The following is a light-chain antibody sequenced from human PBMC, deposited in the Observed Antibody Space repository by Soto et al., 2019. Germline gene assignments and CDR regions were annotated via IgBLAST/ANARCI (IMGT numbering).Light chain of an antibody. CDR1: QSVSRH. V-gene: IGKV3-20*01. J-gene: IGKJ1*01. CDR2: DTS. CDR3: QQYGSSPWT. Sequence: EIVLTQSPATLSLSPGERATLSCRASQSVSRHLAWYQQKPGQAPRLLIYDTSDRAPGIPARFSGSGSGTDFTLTISRLEPEDFAVYYCQQYGSSPWTFGQGTKVDIK.